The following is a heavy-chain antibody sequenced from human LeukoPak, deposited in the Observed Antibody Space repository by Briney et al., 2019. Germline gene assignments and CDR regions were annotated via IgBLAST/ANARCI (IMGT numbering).Heavy chain of an antibody. Sequence: ASVKVSCKASGYTFTGYYMHWVRQAPGRGLEWMGWINPNSGGTNYAQKFQGRVTMTRDTSISTAYMELSRLRSDDTAVYYCARVVGATAAIGYYYYMDVWGKGTTVTVSS. CDR3: ARVVGATAAIGYYYYMDV. D-gene: IGHD1-26*01. CDR1: GYTFTGYY. J-gene: IGHJ6*03. CDR2: INPNSGGT. V-gene: IGHV1-2*02.